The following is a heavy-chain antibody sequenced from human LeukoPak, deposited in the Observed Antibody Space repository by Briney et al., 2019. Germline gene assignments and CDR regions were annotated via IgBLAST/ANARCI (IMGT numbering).Heavy chain of an antibody. CDR1: GGSVNSGTYY. D-gene: IGHD4-11*01. V-gene: IGHV4-61*01. Sequence: SETLSLTCSVSGGSVNSGTYYWNWVRQPPGEGLVWFGYIYYSGSTNYNPSLKIRVTISVVTSKNQFSLKLRSVTAADTAVYYCARDRVLGNSNPYFDYWGQGTLVTVSS. CDR3: ARDRVLGNSNPYFDY. J-gene: IGHJ4*02. CDR2: IYYSGST.